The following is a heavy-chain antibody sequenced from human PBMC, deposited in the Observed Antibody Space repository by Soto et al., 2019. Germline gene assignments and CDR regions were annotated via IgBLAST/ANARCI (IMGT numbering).Heavy chain of an antibody. CDR1: GGSISSYY. Sequence: SETLSLTCTVSGGSISSYYWSWIRQPPGKGLEWIGYIYYSGSTNYNPSLKSRVTISVDTSKNQFSLKLSSVTAADTAVYYCARYDFLSGTDYWGQGTLVTVSS. CDR2: IYYSGST. J-gene: IGHJ4*02. D-gene: IGHD3-3*01. CDR3: ARYDFLSGTDY. V-gene: IGHV4-59*01.